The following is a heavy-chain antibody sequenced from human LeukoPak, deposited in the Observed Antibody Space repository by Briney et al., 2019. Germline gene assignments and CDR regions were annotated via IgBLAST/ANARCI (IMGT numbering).Heavy chain of an antibody. V-gene: IGHV1-8*01. Sequence: ASVKVSCKASGYTFTSYDINWVRQATGQGLEWMGWMNPNSGNTGYAQKFQGRVTMTRNTFISTAYMELSSLRSEDTAVYYCARGLVVVVVAGYYGMDVWGQGTTVTVSS. CDR1: GYTFTSYD. D-gene: IGHD2-15*01. CDR2: MNPNSGNT. J-gene: IGHJ6*02. CDR3: ARGLVVVVVAGYYGMDV.